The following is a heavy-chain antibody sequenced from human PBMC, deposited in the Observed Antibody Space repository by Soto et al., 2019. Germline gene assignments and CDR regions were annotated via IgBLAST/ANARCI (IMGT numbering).Heavy chain of an antibody. CDR1: GFTFSNYW. V-gene: IGHV3-7*03. D-gene: IGHD2-21*02. CDR3: ARHGDYCFGY. J-gene: IGHJ4*02. CDR2: INGDGSQI. Sequence: PGGSLRLSCVASGFTFSNYWITWLRQAPGKGLEWVAHINGDGSQISYVDSVKGRFTISRDNAESSLYLQMNSLRVEDTAVYYCARHGDYCFGYWGQGILVTVSS.